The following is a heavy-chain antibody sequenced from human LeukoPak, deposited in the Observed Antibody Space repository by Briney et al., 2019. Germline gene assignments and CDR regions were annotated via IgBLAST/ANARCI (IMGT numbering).Heavy chain of an antibody. Sequence: SVKVSCKASGGTFSSYAISWVRQAPGQGLEWMGGIIPIFGTANYAQKFQGRVTITTDESTSTAYMELSSLRSEDTAVYYCARGRASAAQFDPWGQGTLSPSPQ. CDR2: IIPIFGTA. CDR1: GGTFSSYA. D-gene: IGHD6-19*01. CDR3: ARGRASAAQFDP. V-gene: IGHV1-69*05. J-gene: IGHJ5*02.